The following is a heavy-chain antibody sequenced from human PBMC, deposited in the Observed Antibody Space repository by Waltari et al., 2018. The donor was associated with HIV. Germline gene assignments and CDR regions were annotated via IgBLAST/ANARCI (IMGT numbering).Heavy chain of an antibody. D-gene: IGHD3-9*01. CDR2: IETKSYGGTT. Sequence: EVQLVESGGGLVKPGRYLRLYCTADGFTFGDYAMSWFRKAPGNELEWVSFIETKSYGGTTEYAASVKVRFTILIDESKSSAYLQINSLLTADTAVYYCLPDYYILTGYLAFHSWGQGTLVTVSS. CDR3: LPDYYILTGYLAFHS. V-gene: IGHV3-49*05. J-gene: IGHJ4*02. CDR1: GFTFGDYA.